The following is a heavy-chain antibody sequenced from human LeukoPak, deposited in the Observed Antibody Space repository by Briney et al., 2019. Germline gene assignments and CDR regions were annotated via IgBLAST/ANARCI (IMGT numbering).Heavy chain of an antibody. CDR3: ARVTTVTTSFHFDY. Sequence: SETLSLTCTVSGGSISSGGYYWSWIRQPPGEGLEWIGYIYYSGSTYYHPSLKSRVTISLDTSKNQFSLKLSSVTAADTAVYYCARVTTVTTSFHFDYWGQGTLITVSS. D-gene: IGHD4-17*01. J-gene: IGHJ4*02. V-gene: IGHV4-30-4*01. CDR1: GGSISSGGYY. CDR2: IYYSGST.